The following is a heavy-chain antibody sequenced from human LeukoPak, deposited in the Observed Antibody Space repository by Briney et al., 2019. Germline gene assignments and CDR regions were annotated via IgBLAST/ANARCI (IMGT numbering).Heavy chain of an antibody. D-gene: IGHD5-24*01. CDR3: ARGVRGVEMAPRYYMDV. CDR1: GGSISSYY. Sequence: SETLSLTCTVSGGSISSYYWSWIRQPPGKGLEWIGYIYYSGSTNYNPSLKSRVTISVDTSKNQFSLKLSSVTAADTAVYYCARGVRGVEMAPRYYMDVWGKGTTVTVSS. V-gene: IGHV4-59*01. J-gene: IGHJ6*03. CDR2: IYYSGST.